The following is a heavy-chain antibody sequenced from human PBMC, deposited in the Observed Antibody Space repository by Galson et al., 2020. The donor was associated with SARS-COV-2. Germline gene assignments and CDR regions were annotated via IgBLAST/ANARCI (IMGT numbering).Heavy chain of an antibody. D-gene: IGHD2-8*02. Sequence: GGSLRLSCVGSGFTFSNYGMHWVRQAPGKGLEWVAVISYDESNKSYADSVKGRFTISRDTSKNTLYLQMNSLRPEDAAVYYCAKVSGGFCTGGACYYLDTWGQGPWSPSPQ. J-gene: IGHJ5*02. V-gene: IGHV3-30*18. CDR1: GFTFSNYG. CDR3: AKVSGGFCTGGACYYLDT. CDR2: ISYDESNK.